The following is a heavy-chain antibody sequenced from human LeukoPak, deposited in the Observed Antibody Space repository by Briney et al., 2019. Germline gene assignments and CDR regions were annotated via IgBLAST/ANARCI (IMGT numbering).Heavy chain of an antibody. CDR2: ISSSSSTI. J-gene: IGHJ4*02. V-gene: IGHV3-48*01. CDR1: GFTFSSYS. CDR3: ASRRDGSHIDY. D-gene: IGHD5-24*01. Sequence: GGSLRLSCAASGFTFSSYSMNWVRQAPGKGLEWVSYISSSSSTIYYADSVKGRFTISRDNAKNSLYLQMNSLRAEDTAVYYCASRRDGSHIDYWGQGTLVTVSS.